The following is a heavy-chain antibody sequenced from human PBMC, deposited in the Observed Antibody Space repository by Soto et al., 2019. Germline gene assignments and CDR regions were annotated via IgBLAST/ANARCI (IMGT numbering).Heavy chain of an antibody. CDR1: GFTFSSYC. Sequence: PGGSLRLSCAASGFTFSSYCMHWVRQAPGKGLEWVAVIWYDGSNKYYADSVKGRFTISRDNSKNTLYLQMNSLRAEDTAVYYCARDNEGQLVYYYGMDVWGQGTPVTVSS. J-gene: IGHJ6*02. V-gene: IGHV3-33*01. CDR3: ARDNEGQLVYYYGMDV. D-gene: IGHD6-6*01. CDR2: IWYDGSNK.